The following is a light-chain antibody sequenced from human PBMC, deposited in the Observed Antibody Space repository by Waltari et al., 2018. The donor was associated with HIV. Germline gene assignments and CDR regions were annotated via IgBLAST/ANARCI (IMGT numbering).Light chain of an antibody. CDR1: SRDVGSYNL. J-gene: IGLJ3*02. CDR3: CSYAGSSNWV. Sequence: QSALTQPASVSGSPGQSITISCTGSSRDVGSYNLVSWYQQHPGKAPKLMIYEGIKRPSGVSNRFSGSKSGNTASLTISVLQAEDEADYYCCSYAGSSNWVFGGGTKLTVL. V-gene: IGLV2-23*01. CDR2: EGI.